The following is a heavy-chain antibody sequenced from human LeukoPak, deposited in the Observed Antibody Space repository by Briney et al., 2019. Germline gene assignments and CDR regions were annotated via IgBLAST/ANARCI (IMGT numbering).Heavy chain of an antibody. D-gene: IGHD2-15*01. V-gene: IGHV3-21*06. CDR1: GFSFSTYA. CDR3: ARDRPTGASRVFVVQ. CDR2: MSSGSRYI. J-gene: IGHJ4*02. Sequence: GGSLILSCTASGFSFSTYAMTWVRQAPGKGLEWISSMSSGSRYIYYADSVRGRFTISRDNTKNSLYLLVNNLRAEDTAIYYCARDRPTGASRVFVVQWGQGTPVTVSS.